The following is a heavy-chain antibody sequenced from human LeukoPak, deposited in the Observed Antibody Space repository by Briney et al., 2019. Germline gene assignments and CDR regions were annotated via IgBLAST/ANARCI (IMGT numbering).Heavy chain of an antibody. Sequence: SETLSLTRTVSGYSISSGYYWGWIRQPPGKGLEWIGSFYHSGSTYYNPSLKSRVTISLDTSKNQFSLKLSSVTAADTAVYYCARGMDTAMVPIDYWGQGTLVTVSS. D-gene: IGHD5-18*01. V-gene: IGHV4-38-2*02. CDR3: ARGMDTAMVPIDY. CDR1: GYSISSGYY. J-gene: IGHJ4*02. CDR2: FYHSGST.